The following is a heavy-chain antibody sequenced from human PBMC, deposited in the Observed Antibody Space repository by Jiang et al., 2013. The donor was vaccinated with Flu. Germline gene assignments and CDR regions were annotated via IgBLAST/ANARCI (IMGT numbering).Heavy chain of an antibody. CDR2: IIPIFGTA. CDR1: GGTFSSYA. J-gene: IGHJ4*02. Sequence: GAEVKKPGSSVKVSCKASGGTFSSYAISWVRQAPGQGLEWMGGIIPIFGTANYAQKFQGRVTITADESTSTAYMELSSLRSEDTAVYYCARGFYDSSGYYPTPARHFDYWGQGTLVTVSS. D-gene: IGHD3-22*01. V-gene: IGHV1-69*01. CDR3: ARGFYDSSGYYPTPARHFDY.